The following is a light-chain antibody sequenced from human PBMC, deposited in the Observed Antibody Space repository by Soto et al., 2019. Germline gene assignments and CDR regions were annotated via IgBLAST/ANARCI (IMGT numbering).Light chain of an antibody. CDR3: SSYTSSSTPYV. Sequence: QSVLTQPAYVSGSPGQSITISCTGTSSDVGGYNYVSWYQQHPGKAPKLMIYDVSNRPSGVSSRFSGSKSGNTASLTISGLQAEDEADYYCSSYTSSSTPYVFGTGTRSPS. J-gene: IGLJ1*01. CDR2: DVS. V-gene: IGLV2-14*01. CDR1: SSDVGGYNY.